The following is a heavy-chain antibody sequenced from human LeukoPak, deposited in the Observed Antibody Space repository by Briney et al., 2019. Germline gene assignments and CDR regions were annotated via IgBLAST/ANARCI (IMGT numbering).Heavy chain of an antibody. CDR3: AKANYDSSGYTYYYGMDV. CDR1: GFTFSSYA. D-gene: IGHD3-22*01. CDR2: ISGSGGST. V-gene: IGHV3-23*01. J-gene: IGHJ6*02. Sequence: PGGSLRLSCAASGFTFSSYAMSWVRQAPGKGLEWVSAISGSGGSTYYADSVKGRFTISRDNSKNTLYLQMNSLRAEDTAVYYCAKANYDSSGYTYYYGMDVWGQGTTVTVSS.